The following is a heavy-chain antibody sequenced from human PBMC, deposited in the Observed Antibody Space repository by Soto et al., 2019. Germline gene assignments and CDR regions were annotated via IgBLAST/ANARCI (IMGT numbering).Heavy chain of an antibody. V-gene: IGHV5-10-1*01. CDR3: ARQIYDSDTGPNFQYYFDS. D-gene: IGHD3-22*01. CDR2: IDPSDSQT. Sequence: GESLKISCKGSGYSFAGYWITWVRQKPGKGLGWMGRIDPSDSQTYYSPSFRGHVTISATKSITTVFLQWSSLRASDTAMYYCARQIYDSDTGPNFQYYFDSWGQGTPVTVSS. J-gene: IGHJ4*02. CDR1: GYSFAGYW.